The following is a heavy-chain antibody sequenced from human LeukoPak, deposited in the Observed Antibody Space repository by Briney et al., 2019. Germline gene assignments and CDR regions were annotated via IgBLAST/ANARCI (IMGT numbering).Heavy chain of an antibody. Sequence: PSETLSLTCTVSGGSLSSSSYYWGWIRQPPGKGLEWIGRIYYSGSTYYNPSLKSRVTISVDTSKNQFSLKLSSVTATDTAVYYCARSWFGELFDDYWGQGTLVTVSS. CDR2: IYYSGST. CDR1: GGSLSSSSYY. CDR3: ARSWFGELFDDY. J-gene: IGHJ4*02. V-gene: IGHV4-39*01. D-gene: IGHD3-10*01.